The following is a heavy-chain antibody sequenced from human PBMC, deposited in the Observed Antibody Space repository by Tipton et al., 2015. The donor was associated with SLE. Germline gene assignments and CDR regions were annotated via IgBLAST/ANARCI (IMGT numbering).Heavy chain of an antibody. J-gene: IGHJ4*02. V-gene: IGHV3-30*02. Sequence: GSLRLSCAASGFTFSSYGMHWVRQAPGKGLEWVAFIRYDGSNKYYADSVKGRFTISRDNSKNTLYLQMNSLRAEDTAVYYCAKDSSSWYYFDYWGQGTLVTVSS. CDR1: GFTFSSYG. D-gene: IGHD6-13*01. CDR3: AKDSSSWYYFDY. CDR2: IRYDGSNK.